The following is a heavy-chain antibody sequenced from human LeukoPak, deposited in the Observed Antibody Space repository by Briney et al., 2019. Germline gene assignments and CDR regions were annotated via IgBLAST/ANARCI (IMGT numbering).Heavy chain of an antibody. Sequence: PSETLSLTCAVSGGSISSGGYSWSWIRQPPGKGLEWIGYIYHSGSTYYNPSLKSRVTISVDTSKNQFSLKLSSVTAADTAVYYCARGGGSSWYNWFDPWGQGTLVTVSS. CDR3: ARGGGSSWYNWFDP. D-gene: IGHD6-13*01. CDR2: IYHSGST. V-gene: IGHV4-30-2*01. J-gene: IGHJ5*02. CDR1: GGSISSGGYS.